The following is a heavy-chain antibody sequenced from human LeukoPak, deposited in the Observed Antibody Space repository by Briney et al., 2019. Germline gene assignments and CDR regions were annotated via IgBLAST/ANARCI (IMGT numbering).Heavy chain of an antibody. V-gene: IGHV5-51*01. CDR3: ARRGFWGNGYFDY. Sequence: GESPKISCKGSGYLFTSYWIGWVRQLPGKGLEWMGIIYPGDSDTRYSPSFQGQVTISADKSISTAYLQWSSLKASDTAMYYCARRGFWGNGYFDYWGQGTLVTVSS. CDR2: IYPGDSDT. D-gene: IGHD3-16*01. J-gene: IGHJ4*02. CDR1: GYLFTSYW.